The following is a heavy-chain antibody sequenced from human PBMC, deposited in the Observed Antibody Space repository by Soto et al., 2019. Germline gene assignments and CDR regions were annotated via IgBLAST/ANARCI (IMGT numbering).Heavy chain of an antibody. J-gene: IGHJ6*02. D-gene: IGHD6-19*01. CDR3: ARLAVAGTEGGFYYYYYGMDV. V-gene: IGHV3-66*01. CDR2: IYSGGST. CDR1: GFTVSSNY. Sequence: EVQLVESGGGLVQPGGSLRLSCAASGFTVSSNYMSWVRQAPGKGLEWVSVIYSGGSTYYADSVKGRFTISRDNSKNTLYLQMNSLRAEDTAVYYCARLAVAGTEGGFYYYYYGMDVWGQGTTVTVSS.